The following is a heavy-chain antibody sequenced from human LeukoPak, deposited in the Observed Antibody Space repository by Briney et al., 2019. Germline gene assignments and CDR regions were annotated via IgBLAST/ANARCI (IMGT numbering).Heavy chain of an antibody. CDR1: GFTVSSNY. D-gene: IGHD3-22*01. V-gene: IGHV3-53*01. CDR3: ARDYYDGSAYYSYYEY. Sequence: GGSLRLSCAASGFTVSSNYMSWVRQAPGKGLEWVSVIYSGGSTYYADSVKGRFTISRDNSKNTLYLQMNSLRAEDTAVYYCARDYYDGSAYYSYYEYWGQGTLVTVSS. CDR2: IYSGGST. J-gene: IGHJ4*02.